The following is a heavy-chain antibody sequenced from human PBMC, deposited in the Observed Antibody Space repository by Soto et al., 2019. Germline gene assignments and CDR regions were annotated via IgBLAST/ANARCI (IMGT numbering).Heavy chain of an antibody. CDR3: ASYRVNTVAVIDY. D-gene: IGHD4-17*01. Sequence: PSETLSLTCTVSGGSISSYYWSWIRQPPGKGLEWIGYIYYSGSTNYNPSLKSRVTISVDTSKNQFSLKLSSVTAADTAVYYCASYRVNTVAVIDYWGQGTLVTVSS. J-gene: IGHJ4*02. CDR2: IYYSGST. CDR1: GGSISSYY. V-gene: IGHV4-59*01.